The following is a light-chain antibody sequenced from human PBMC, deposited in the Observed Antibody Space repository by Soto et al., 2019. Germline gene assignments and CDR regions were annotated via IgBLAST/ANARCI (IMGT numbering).Light chain of an antibody. CDR1: QDIRSA. V-gene: IGKV1-6*01. Sequence: QLTQSPSYLSASVGDSVTITCRASQDIRSALGWYQQKQGKVHKXMIYAASTLQSGVPSSFSGSGSGTDLTITISSLQPEDFETYYCLLDFSYFWAFGQGTKVDIK. J-gene: IGKJ1*01. CDR2: AAS. CDR3: LLDFSYFWA.